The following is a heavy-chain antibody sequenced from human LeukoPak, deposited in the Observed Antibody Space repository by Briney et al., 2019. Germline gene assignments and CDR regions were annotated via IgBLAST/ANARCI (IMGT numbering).Heavy chain of an antibody. CDR3: ARDASLTYYYDSSGWY. D-gene: IGHD3-22*01. CDR1: GFTFSSYG. V-gene: IGHV3-30*02. J-gene: IGHJ4*02. CDR2: IRYDGSNK. Sequence: PGGSLRLSCAASGFTFSSYGMHWVRQAPGKGLEWVAFIRYDGSNKYYADSVKGRFTISRDNSKNTLYLQMNSLRAEDTAVYYCARDASLTYYYDSSGWYWGQGTLVTVSS.